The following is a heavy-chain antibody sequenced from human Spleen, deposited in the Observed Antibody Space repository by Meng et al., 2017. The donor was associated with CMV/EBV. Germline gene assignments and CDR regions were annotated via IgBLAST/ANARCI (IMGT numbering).Heavy chain of an antibody. Sequence: GGSLRLSCTASGFTFGDYAMSWVRQAPGKGLECVSVIYSGGSTYYADSVKGRFTISRDNSKNTLYLQMNSLRAEDTAVYYCARGGYCSSTSCNGDYWGQGTLVTVSS. CDR3: ARGGYCSSTSCNGDY. J-gene: IGHJ4*02. CDR1: GFTFGDYA. D-gene: IGHD2-2*01. V-gene: IGHV3-66*02. CDR2: IYSGGST.